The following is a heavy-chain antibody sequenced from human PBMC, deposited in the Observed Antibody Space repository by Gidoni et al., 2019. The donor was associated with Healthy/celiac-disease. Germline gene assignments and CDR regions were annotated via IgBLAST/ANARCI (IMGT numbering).Heavy chain of an antibody. CDR3: AKVGSITIFGVRTVVYVDY. J-gene: IGHJ4*02. CDR1: GFTFDDYA. D-gene: IGHD3-3*01. CDR2: SIVKSGSS. Sequence: EVQLVESGGGLVQPGRSLRLCCAASGFTFDDYAMHWVLQAPGKGLEWVSGSIVKSGSSGYADSVKGRFTITRYKAKNSLYLQMNSLRAEETALYYCAKVGSITIFGVRTVVYVDYWGQGTLVTVSS. V-gene: IGHV3-9*01.